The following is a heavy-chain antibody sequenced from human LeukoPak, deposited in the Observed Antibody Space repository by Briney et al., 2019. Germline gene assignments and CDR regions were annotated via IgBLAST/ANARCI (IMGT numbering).Heavy chain of an antibody. CDR2: IYYSGST. V-gene: IGHV4-59*12. J-gene: IGHJ4*02. Sequence: SETLSLTCTVSGGSISSYYWSWIRQPPGKGLEWIGYIYYSGSTNYNPSLKSRVTISVDTSKNQFSLKLSSVTAADTAVYYCARDIRDDYFDYWGQGTLVTVSS. CDR1: GGSISSYY. CDR3: ARDIRDDYFDY.